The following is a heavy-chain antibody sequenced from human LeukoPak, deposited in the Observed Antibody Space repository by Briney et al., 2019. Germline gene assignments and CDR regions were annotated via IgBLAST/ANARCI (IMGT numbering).Heavy chain of an antibody. CDR3: ARGIAAAGFDY. V-gene: IGHV4-61*02. CDR2: IYTSGST. CDR1: GGSISSGSYY. Sequence: SETLPLTCTVSGGSISSGSYYWSWIRQPAGKGLEWIGRIYTSGSTNYNPSLKSRVTISVDTSKNQFSLKLSSVTAADTAVYYCARGIAAAGFDYWGQGTLVTVSS. D-gene: IGHD6-13*01. J-gene: IGHJ4*02.